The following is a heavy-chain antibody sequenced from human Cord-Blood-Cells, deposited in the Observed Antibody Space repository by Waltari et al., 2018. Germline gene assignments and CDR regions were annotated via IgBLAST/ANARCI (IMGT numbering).Heavy chain of an antibody. D-gene: IGHD5-12*01. Sequence: QVQLQESGPGLVKPSETLSLTCAVSGYSISSGYYWGWIRQPPGKGLEWIGSIYHSGSTYYNPSLKRRVTISVDTSKNQFSLKLSSVTAADTAVYYCARVWLRSDFDYWGQGTLVTVSS. CDR1: GYSISSGYY. J-gene: IGHJ4*02. CDR2: IYHSGST. CDR3: ARVWLRSDFDY. V-gene: IGHV4-38-2*01.